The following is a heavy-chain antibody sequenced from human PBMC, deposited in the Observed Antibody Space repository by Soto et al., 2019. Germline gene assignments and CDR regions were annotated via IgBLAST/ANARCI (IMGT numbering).Heavy chain of an antibody. Sequence: QVHLQQRGAGLLKPSETLSLTCAVYGGSLSGYYWSWIRQSPGKGLEWIGEVDHSGSTPYNPSLESLISVSADTSNNDFSLKLSSVTAADTAVYYCVRHFWNVYYYFDYWGQGTPVTVSS. CDR1: GGSLSGYY. CDR3: VRHFWNVYYYFDY. CDR2: VDHSGST. D-gene: IGHD3-3*02. V-gene: IGHV4-34*01. J-gene: IGHJ4*02.